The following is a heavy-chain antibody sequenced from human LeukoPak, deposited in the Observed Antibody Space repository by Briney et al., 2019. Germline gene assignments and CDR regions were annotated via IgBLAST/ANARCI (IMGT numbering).Heavy chain of an antibody. CDR3: AREPHGSGSYYGTAFDY. J-gene: IGHJ4*02. Sequence: ASVKVSCKASGYTFTSYYMHWVRQAPGQGLEWMGIINPSGGSTSYAQKFQGRVTMTRDTSTSTVYMELSSLRSEDTAVYYCAREPHGSGSYYGTAFDYWGQGTLVTVSS. CDR2: INPSGGST. D-gene: IGHD3-10*01. V-gene: IGHV1-46*01. CDR1: GYTFTSYY.